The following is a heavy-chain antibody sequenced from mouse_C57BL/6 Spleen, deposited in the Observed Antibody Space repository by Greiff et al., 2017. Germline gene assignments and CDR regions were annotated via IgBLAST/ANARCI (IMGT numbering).Heavy chain of an antibody. CDR3: ARSSTGNPSFDY. V-gene: IGHV1-50*01. CDR1: GYTFTSYW. D-gene: IGHD4-1*02. Sequence: QVQLQQPGAELVKPGASVKLSCKASGYTFTSYWMQWVKQRPGQGLEWIGEIDPSDSYTNYNQKFKGKATLTVDPSSSTAYMQLSSLTSEDSAVYYCARSSTGNPSFDYWGQGTTLTVSS. J-gene: IGHJ2*01. CDR2: IDPSDSYT.